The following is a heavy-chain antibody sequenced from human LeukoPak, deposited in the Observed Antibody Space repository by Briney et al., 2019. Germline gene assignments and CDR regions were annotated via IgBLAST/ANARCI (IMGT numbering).Heavy chain of an antibody. CDR2: LPPDGSYQ. CDR3: ARGLHDRSWYGAH. CDR1: GFTFSDYT. J-gene: IGHJ4*02. D-gene: IGHD6-13*01. V-gene: IGHV3-30*04. Sequence: GGSLRLSCAASGFTFSDYTMQWVRQAPGKGLEWVALLPPDGSYQYYADSLKGRFTISRDNFKNALYLQMNSLRLEDTAVYCARGLHDRSWYGAHWGQGTLLSVSS.